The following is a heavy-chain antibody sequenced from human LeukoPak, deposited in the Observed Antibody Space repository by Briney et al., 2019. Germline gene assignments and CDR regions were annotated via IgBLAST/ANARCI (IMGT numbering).Heavy chain of an antibody. J-gene: IGHJ5*02. D-gene: IGHD3-3*01. V-gene: IGHV3-7*01. CDR2: IKQDGSEK. Sequence: GSLRLSCAASGFTFSSYWMSWVRQAPGKGLEWVANIKQDGSEKYYADSVKGRFTISRDNSKNTLYLQMNSLRAEDTAVYYCARDGGIFGVVYNWFDPWGQGTLVTVSS. CDR3: ARDGGIFGVVYNWFDP. CDR1: GFTFSSYW.